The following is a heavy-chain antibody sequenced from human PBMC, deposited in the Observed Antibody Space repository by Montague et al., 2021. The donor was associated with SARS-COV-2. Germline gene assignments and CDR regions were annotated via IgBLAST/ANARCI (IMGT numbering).Heavy chain of an antibody. V-gene: IGHV4-39*01. CDR2: IYYSGST. CDR3: ARQRRGGLVSTPRFFDY. D-gene: IGHD6-19*01. CDR1: GGSISSSSYH. J-gene: IGHJ4*02. Sequence: SETLSLTCTVPGGSISSSSYHWGWIRQPPGKGLEWIGSIYYSGSTYYNPSLKSRVTISVDTSKNQFSLKLSSVTAADTAVYYCARQRRGGLVSTPRFFDYWGQGTLVTVSS.